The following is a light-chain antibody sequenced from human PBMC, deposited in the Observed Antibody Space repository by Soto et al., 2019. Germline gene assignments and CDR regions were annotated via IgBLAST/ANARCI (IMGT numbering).Light chain of an antibody. CDR3: CSYAGSSTYV. Sequence: QSVLTQPASVSGSPGQPITISCTGTSSDVGSYNLVSWYQQHPGKAPKLMIYEVSKRPSGVSNRFSGSKSGNTASLTISGLQAEDEADYYCCSYAGSSTYVFGTGTKDTVL. CDR1: SSDVGSYNL. V-gene: IGLV2-23*02. J-gene: IGLJ1*01. CDR2: EVS.